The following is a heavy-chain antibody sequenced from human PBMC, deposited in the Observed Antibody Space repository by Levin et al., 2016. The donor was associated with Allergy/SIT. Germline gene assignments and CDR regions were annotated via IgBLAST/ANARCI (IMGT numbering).Heavy chain of an antibody. Sequence: GGSLRLSCAASGFTFSSYGMHWVRQAPGKGLEWVAVIWYDGSNKYYADSVKGRFTISRDNSKNTLYLQMNSLRAEDTAVYYCARDPIFRYYYYGMDVWGQGTTVTVSS. D-gene: IGHD2/OR15-2a*01. CDR2: IWYDGSNK. CDR3: ARDPIFRYYYYGMDV. J-gene: IGHJ6*02. CDR1: GFTFSSYG. V-gene: IGHV3-33*01.